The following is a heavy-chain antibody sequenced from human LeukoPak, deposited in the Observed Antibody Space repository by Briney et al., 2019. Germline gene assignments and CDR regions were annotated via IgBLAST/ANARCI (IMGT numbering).Heavy chain of an antibody. J-gene: IGHJ3*02. CDR1: GGTFSSYA. Sequence: EASVKVSCKASGGTFSSYAISWVRQAPGQGHEWMGGIIPIFGTANYAQKFQGRVTITADESTSTAYMELSSLRSEDTAVYYCARQNYDSSGYLAAFDIWGQGTMVTVSS. D-gene: IGHD3-22*01. V-gene: IGHV1-69*01. CDR2: IIPIFGTA. CDR3: ARQNYDSSGYLAAFDI.